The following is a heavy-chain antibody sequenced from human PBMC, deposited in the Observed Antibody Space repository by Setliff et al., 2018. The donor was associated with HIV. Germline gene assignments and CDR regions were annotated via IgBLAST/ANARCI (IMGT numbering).Heavy chain of an antibody. J-gene: IGHJ6*03. CDR3: ARDGGSSPSPVSDYYYYYMDV. Sequence: QPGGSLRLSCAASGFIFSSYAMSWVRQAPGKGLEWVSTLSGSGGSPFYADSVKGRFTISRDNSKNSVYLQMNSLRAEDTAVYYCARDGGSSPSPVSDYYYYYMDVWGKGTTVTVSS. V-gene: IGHV3-23*01. CDR2: LSGSGGSP. D-gene: IGHD1-26*01. CDR1: GFIFSSYA.